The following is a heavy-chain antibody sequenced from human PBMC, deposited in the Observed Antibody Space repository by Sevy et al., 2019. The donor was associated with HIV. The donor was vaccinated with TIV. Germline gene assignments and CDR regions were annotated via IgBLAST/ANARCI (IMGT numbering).Heavy chain of an antibody. CDR2: ISSSSSYI. V-gene: IGHV3-21*01. D-gene: IGHD2-15*01. Sequence: GGSLRLSCAASEFTFSSYSRNWVRQAPGKGLEWVSSISSSSSYIYYADSVKGRFTISRDNAKNSLYLQMNSLRAEDTAVYYCARTAYCSGGSCYYYYGMDVWGQGTTVTVSS. CDR3: ARTAYCSGGSCYYYYGMDV. CDR1: EFTFSSYS. J-gene: IGHJ6*02.